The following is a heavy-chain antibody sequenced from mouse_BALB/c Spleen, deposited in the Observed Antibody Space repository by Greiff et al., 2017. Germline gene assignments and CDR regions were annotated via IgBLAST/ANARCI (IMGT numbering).Heavy chain of an antibody. J-gene: IGHJ4*01. CDR1: GFSLSTSGMG. CDR3: ARLYGNYAMDY. D-gene: IGHD2-1*01. Sequence: QVQLKESGPGILQPSQTLSLTCSFSGFSLSTSGMGVSWIRQPSGKGLEWLAHIYWDDDKRYNPSLKSRLTISKDTSRNQVFLKITSVDTADTATYYCARLYGNYAMDYWGQGTSVTVSS. CDR2: IYWDDDK. V-gene: IGHV8-12*01.